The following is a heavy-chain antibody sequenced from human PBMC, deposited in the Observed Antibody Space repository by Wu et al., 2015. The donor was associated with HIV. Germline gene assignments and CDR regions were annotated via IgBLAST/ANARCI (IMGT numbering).Heavy chain of an antibody. V-gene: IGHV1-2*02. CDR2: INPNTGGA. CDR3: ASGIQAGGANY. CDR1: GYSFTAYY. J-gene: IGHJ4*02. D-gene: IGHD2-21*01. Sequence: QVQLAQLGVEVKKPGASVRVSCKTSGYSFTAYYLHWVRQAPGQGLEWMGRINPNTGGADSAEKFQGRVTLTRDTSISTAYMDLYRLKLDDTAIYYCASGIQAGGANYWGQGTLVTVSS.